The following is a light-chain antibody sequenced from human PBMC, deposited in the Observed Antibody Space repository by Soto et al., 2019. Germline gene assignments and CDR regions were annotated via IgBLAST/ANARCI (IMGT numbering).Light chain of an antibody. V-gene: IGKV3D-11*01. Sequence: EIVLTQSPATLSLSPGERATLSCRASQGVSSYLAWYQQKPGQAPRLLIYDASNRATGIPARFSGSGPGTDFTLTISSLEPEDFAVYYCQQRSNWPPGFGGGTKVEIK. CDR3: QQRSNWPPG. CDR2: DAS. J-gene: IGKJ4*01. CDR1: QGVSSY.